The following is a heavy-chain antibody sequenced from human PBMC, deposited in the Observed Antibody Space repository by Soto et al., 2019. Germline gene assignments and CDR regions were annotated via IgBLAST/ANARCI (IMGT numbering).Heavy chain of an antibody. Sequence: PGGSLRLSCAASGFTFSSYGMHWVRQAPGKGLEWVAVISYDGSNKYYADSVKGRFTISRDNSKNTLYLQMNRLGAEDTAVYYCAKLVNLNYYDSSGYYPAHDYWGQGTLVTVSS. J-gene: IGHJ4*02. CDR3: AKLVNLNYYDSSGYYPAHDY. CDR1: GFTFSSYG. CDR2: ISYDGSNK. V-gene: IGHV3-30*18. D-gene: IGHD3-22*01.